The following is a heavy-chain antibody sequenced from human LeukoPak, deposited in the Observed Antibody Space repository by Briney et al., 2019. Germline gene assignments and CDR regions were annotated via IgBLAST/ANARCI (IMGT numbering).Heavy chain of an antibody. D-gene: IGHD6-13*01. J-gene: IGHJ6*02. CDR1: GGTFSSYA. CDR3: ARDPLGIAAAGDRYYYGMDV. Sequence: ASVKVSCKASGGTFSSYAISWVRQAPGQGLEWMGRIIPILGIANYAQKFQGRVTITADKSTSTAYMELSSLRSEDTAVNYCARDPLGIAAAGDRYYYGMDVWGQGTTVTVSS. V-gene: IGHV1-69*04. CDR2: IIPILGIA.